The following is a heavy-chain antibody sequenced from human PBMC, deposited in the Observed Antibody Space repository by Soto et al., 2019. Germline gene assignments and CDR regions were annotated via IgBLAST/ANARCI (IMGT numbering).Heavy chain of an antibody. Sequence: PSETLSLTCTVSGGSISSRNYYWGWIRQPPGKGLEWIGTIYYSGSTNYKPSLKSRATISVDTSKKQFSLKLSSVTAADTAVYYCARQSSSYQNWFDPWGQGTLVTVSS. V-gene: IGHV4-39*01. CDR1: GGSISSRNYY. J-gene: IGHJ5*02. D-gene: IGHD6-6*01. CDR3: ARQSSSYQNWFDP. CDR2: IYYSGST.